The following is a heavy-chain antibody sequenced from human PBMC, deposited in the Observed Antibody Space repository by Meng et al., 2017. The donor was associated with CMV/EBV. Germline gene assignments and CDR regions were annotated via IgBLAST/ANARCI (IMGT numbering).Heavy chain of an antibody. CDR2: IIPILGIA. V-gene: IGHV1-69*10. D-gene: IGHD2-2*01. J-gene: IGHJ5*02. CDR3: ARGYCSSTSCRTGVWFDP. Sequence: SVKVSCKASGGTFSSYAISWVRQAPGQGLEWMGGIIPILGIANYAQKFQGRVTITADKSTSTAYMELSRLRSDDTAVYYCARGYCSSTSCRTGVWFDPWGQGTLVTVSS. CDR1: GGTFSSYA.